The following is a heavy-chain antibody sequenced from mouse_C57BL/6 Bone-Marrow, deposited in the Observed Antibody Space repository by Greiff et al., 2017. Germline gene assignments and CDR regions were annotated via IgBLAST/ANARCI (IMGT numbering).Heavy chain of an antibody. D-gene: IGHD1-1*01. J-gene: IGHJ4*01. CDR2: ISSGGSYT. CDR1: GFTFSSYG. Sequence: EVKLVESGGDLVKPGGSLKLSCAASGFTFSSYGMSWVRQTPDKRLEWVATISSGGSYTYYPDSVKGRFTISRDNAKNTLYLQMSSLKSEDTAMYYCARHAPYYYGSSHYYAMDYWGQGTSVTVSS. V-gene: IGHV5-6*01. CDR3: ARHAPYYYGSSHYYAMDY.